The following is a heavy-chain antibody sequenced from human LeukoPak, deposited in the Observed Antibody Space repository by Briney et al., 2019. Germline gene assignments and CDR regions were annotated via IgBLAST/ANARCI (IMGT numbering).Heavy chain of an antibody. CDR3: ASGSTMVRGVIIGPPPDYFDY. Sequence: GASVKVSCEASGYTFTGYYMHWVRQAPGQGLEWMGWINPNSGGTNYAQKFQGRVTMTRDTSISTAYMELSRLRSDDTAVYYCASGSTMVRGVIIGPPPDYFDYWGQGTLVTVSS. CDR1: GYTFTGYY. V-gene: IGHV1-2*02. D-gene: IGHD3-10*01. J-gene: IGHJ4*02. CDR2: INPNSGGT.